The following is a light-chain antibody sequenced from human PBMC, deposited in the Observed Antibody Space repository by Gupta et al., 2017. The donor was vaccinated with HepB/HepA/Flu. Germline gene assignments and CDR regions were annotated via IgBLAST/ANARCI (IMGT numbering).Light chain of an antibody. CDR3: QSYDSILSGSV. V-gene: IGLV1-40*01. CDR1: SSNIGAGYD. Sequence: QSVLTQPPSVSGAPGQRVTISCTGSSSNIGAGYDVHWYQHLPRTAPKLLIYGKSNRPSGVPVRVSGSKSGTSASLAITGLQAEDEADYYCQSYDSILSGSVFGTGTKVTVL. J-gene: IGLJ1*01. CDR2: GKS.